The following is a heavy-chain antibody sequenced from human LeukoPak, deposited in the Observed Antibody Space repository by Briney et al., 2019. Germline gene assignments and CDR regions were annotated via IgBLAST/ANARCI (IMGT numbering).Heavy chain of an antibody. CDR3: ARVNYRGSPRATDAPYFDS. V-gene: IGHV4-59*12. J-gene: IGHJ4*02. D-gene: IGHD4-23*01. Sequence: SETLSLTCTVSGGSISSYYWSWIRQPPGKGLEWIGYIYYSGSTNYNPSLKSRVTISVDTSKNQFSLKLSSVTAADTAMYYCARVNYRGSPRATDAPYFDSWGQGSLVTVSS. CDR1: GGSISSYY. CDR2: IYYSGST.